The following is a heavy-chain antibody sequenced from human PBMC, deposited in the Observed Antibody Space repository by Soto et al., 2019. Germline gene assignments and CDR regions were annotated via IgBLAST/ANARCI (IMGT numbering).Heavy chain of an antibody. V-gene: IGHV4-39*05. CDR2: AAYSGGT. CDR1: GGSIANNNYF. D-gene: IGHD2-15*01. CDR3: AKVVVGATSHSDFDS. Sequence: SETPSLTCTVSGGSIANNNYFWGWVRQPPGKGLEWIGSAAYSGGTYKNPSLKSRVTVSVDTSKNQFSLKLTSVTAADTAVYYCAKVVVGATSHSDFDSWGQGTLVTVSS. J-gene: IGHJ4*02.